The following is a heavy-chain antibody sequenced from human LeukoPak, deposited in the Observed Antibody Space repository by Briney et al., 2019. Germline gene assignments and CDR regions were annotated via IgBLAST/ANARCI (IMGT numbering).Heavy chain of an antibody. CDR1: GINFRSSG. Sequence: PGGSLRLSCAASGINFRSSGMHWVRQAPGKGLEWVANTNDDGSEKNYVDSVKGRFTISRDNAKKSLFLQMNSLRADDTAVYFCLREEGAWGQGTLVTVSS. CDR3: LREEGA. J-gene: IGHJ5*02. V-gene: IGHV3-7*01. D-gene: IGHD3-16*01. CDR2: TNDDGSEK.